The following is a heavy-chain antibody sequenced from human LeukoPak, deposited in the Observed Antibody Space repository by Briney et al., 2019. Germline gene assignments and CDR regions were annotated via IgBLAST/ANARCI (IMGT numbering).Heavy chain of an antibody. CDR3: ARGRTYYYDSSGYYVDY. V-gene: IGHV4-39*07. D-gene: IGHD3-22*01. CDR2: IYSSGSA. Sequence: PSETLPLTCTVSGDSISSSYFYWAWIRQPPGKGLQWIGSIYSSGSAYYNPSLKSRVAISVDTSKNQFSLKLSSVTAADPAVYYCARGRTYYYDSSGYYVDYWGQGTLVTVSS. J-gene: IGHJ4*02. CDR1: GDSISSSYFY.